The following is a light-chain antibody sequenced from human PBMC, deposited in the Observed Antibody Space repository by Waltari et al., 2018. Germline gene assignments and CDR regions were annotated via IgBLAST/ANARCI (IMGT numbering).Light chain of an antibody. CDR2: GAS. CDR1: QSVSNNH. V-gene: IGKV3-20*01. J-gene: IGKJ4*01. Sequence: EIVLTQSPGTLSLSPGERATLPCRASQSVSNNHLAWYQQKLSQAPRLLIYGASSRATGISDRFSGSGSGTDFTLTISRLEPEDFAVYYCQQYGSSPLTFGGGTKVEIK. CDR3: QQYGSSPLT.